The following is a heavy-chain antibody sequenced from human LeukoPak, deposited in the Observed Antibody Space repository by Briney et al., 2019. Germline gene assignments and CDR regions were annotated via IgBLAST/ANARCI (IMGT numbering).Heavy chain of an antibody. D-gene: IGHD6-19*01. CDR3: ARDGGPSVAENWFDP. CDR1: VYTFTSYY. CDR2: INPSGGST. J-gene: IGHJ5*02. Sequence: ASVKVSCKASVYTFTSYYMHWVRQAPGQGLEWMGIINPSGGSTSYAQKFQGRVTMTRDTSTSTVYMELSSLRSEDTAVYYCARDGGPSVAENWFDPWGQGTLVTVSS. V-gene: IGHV1-46*01.